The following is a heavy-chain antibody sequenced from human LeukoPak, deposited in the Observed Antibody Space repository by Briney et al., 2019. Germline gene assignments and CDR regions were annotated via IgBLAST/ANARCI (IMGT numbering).Heavy chain of an antibody. CDR1: GGSFSGYY. CDR2: INHSGST. CDR3: ARKGPYFDY. Sequence: SETLSLTCAVYGGSFSGYYWSWIRQPPGKGLEWIGEINHSGSTNYNPSLKSRVTISVDRSKNQFSLKLSSVTAADTAVYYCARKGPYFDYWGQGTLVTVSS. J-gene: IGHJ4*02. V-gene: IGHV4-34*01.